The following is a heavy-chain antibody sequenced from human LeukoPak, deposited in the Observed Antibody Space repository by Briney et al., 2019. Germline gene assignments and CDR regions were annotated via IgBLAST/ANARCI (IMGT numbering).Heavy chain of an antibody. CDR2: ISYDGSNK. J-gene: IGHJ4*02. Sequence: GRSLRLSCAASGFTFSSYGMHWVRQAPGKGLEWVAVISYDGSNKYYADSVKGRFTISRDNSKNTLYLQMNSLRAEDTAVYYCVRGLRYTILGGDYFWGQGTLVTVSS. V-gene: IGHV3-30*03. CDR3: VRGLRYTILGGDYF. D-gene: IGHD3-3*01. CDR1: GFTFSSYG.